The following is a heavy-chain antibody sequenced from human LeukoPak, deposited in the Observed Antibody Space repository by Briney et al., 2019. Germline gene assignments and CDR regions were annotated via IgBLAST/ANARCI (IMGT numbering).Heavy chain of an antibody. CDR2: IIPIFGTA. Sequence: ASVKVSCKASGGTFSSYAISWVRQAPGQGLEWMGGIIPIFGTANYAQKFQGRVTITADESTSTAYMELSSLRSEDTAVYYCARPVVGYNVKGEWFDPWGQGTLVTVSS. CDR1: GGTFSSYA. CDR3: ARPVVGYNVKGEWFDP. J-gene: IGHJ5*02. D-gene: IGHD3-22*01. V-gene: IGHV1-69*01.